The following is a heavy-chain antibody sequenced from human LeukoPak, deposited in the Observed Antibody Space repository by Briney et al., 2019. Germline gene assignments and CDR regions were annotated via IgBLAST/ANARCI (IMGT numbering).Heavy chain of an antibody. V-gene: IGHV4-59*01. D-gene: IGHD2-15*01. CDR2: IYYSGST. Sequence: PSETLSLTCTVSGGSISSYYWSWIQQPPGKGLEWIGYIYYSGSTNYNPSLKSRVTISVDTSKNQFSLKLSSVTAADTAVYYCARVKAASFDYWGQGTLVTVSS. CDR3: ARVKAASFDY. CDR1: GGSISSYY. J-gene: IGHJ4*02.